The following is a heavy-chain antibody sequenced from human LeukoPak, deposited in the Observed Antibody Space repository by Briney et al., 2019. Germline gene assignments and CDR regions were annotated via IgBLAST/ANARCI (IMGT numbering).Heavy chain of an antibody. V-gene: IGHV1-2*02. Sequence: GASVKVSCKASGYTFTGYYMHWGRQAPGQGLEWMGWINPNSGGTNYAQKFQGRVTMTGDTSISTAYMELSRLRSDDTAVYYCAREPPQLWLRGMDYWGQGTLVTVSS. CDR3: AREPPQLWLRGMDY. D-gene: IGHD5-18*01. J-gene: IGHJ4*02. CDR1: GYTFTGYY. CDR2: INPNSGGT.